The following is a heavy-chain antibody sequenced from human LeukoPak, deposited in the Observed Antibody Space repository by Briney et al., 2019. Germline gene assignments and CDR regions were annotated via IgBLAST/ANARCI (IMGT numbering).Heavy chain of an antibody. Sequence: GRSLRLSCAASGFTFDDYAMHWVRQAPGKGLEWVSGISWNSGSIGYADSVKGRFTISRDNAKNSLYLQMNGLRAEDTALYYCAKGAGYDSSGYYYDAFDIWGQGTMVTVSS. J-gene: IGHJ3*02. CDR3: AKGAGYDSSGYYYDAFDI. V-gene: IGHV3-9*01. CDR2: ISWNSGSI. D-gene: IGHD3-22*01. CDR1: GFTFDDYA.